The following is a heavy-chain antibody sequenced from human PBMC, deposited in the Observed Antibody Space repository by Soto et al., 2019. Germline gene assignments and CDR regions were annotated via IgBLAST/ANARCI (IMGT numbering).Heavy chain of an antibody. CDR3: AMSLWFGNTPNWFDP. V-gene: IGHV4-39*01. CDR2: IYYSGHT. CDR1: GGSSSSSSYY. Sequence: SETLSLTCNVSGGSSSSSSYYWGWIRQPPGKGLEWIASIYYSGHTYYNPSLKSRVTISVDTSKNQFSLKLSSVTAADTAVYYCAMSLWFGNTPNWFDPWGQGTLVTVSS. J-gene: IGHJ5*02. D-gene: IGHD3-10*01.